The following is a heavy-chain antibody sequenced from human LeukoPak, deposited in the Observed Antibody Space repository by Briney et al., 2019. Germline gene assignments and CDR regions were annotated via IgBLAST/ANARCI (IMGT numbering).Heavy chain of an antibody. CDR2: IFHTGST. Sequence: PSETLSLTCTVSGGSISSSDYYWGWIRQPPGKGLEWIGNIFHTGSTYYNPSLKSRLPISIDTSKNQFPLKLSSVTAADTAVYYCARGPVAEFDYWGQGTLVTVSS. V-gene: IGHV4-39*06. J-gene: IGHJ4*02. D-gene: IGHD6-19*01. CDR3: ARGPVAEFDY. CDR1: GGSISSSDYY.